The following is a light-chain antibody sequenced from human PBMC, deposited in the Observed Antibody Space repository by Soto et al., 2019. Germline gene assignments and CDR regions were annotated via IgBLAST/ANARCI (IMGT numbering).Light chain of an antibody. CDR3: QQRSNWPPSST. CDR2: DAS. J-gene: IGKJ5*01. V-gene: IGKV3-11*01. Sequence: VLTHSLATRALSPGEAVTLSCRAIQSFSSYLAWYRQKPCQAPRLLIYDASNRATGIPASFSGSGSGTDFTLTISSLEPEDFAVYYCQQRSNWPPSSTFGQGTRLEIK. CDR1: QSFSSY.